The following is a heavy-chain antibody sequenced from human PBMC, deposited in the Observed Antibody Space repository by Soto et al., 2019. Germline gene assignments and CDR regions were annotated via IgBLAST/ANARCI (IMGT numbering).Heavy chain of an antibody. CDR2: IYSGGST. D-gene: IGHD1-26*01. J-gene: IGHJ4*02. V-gene: IGHV3-53*01. CDR3: ARAEVGSGAFDY. CDR1: GFTVSSNY. Sequence: VSLRLSCAASGFTVSSNYMSWVRQAPGKGLEWVSVIYSGGSTYYADSVKGRFTISRDNSKNTLYLQMNSLRAEDTAVYYCARAEVGSGAFDYWGQGTLVTVSS.